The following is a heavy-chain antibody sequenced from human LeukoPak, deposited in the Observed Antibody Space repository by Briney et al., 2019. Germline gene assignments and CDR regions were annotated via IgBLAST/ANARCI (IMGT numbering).Heavy chain of an antibody. CDR2: IYYSGST. D-gene: IGHD3-22*01. Sequence: SETLSLTCTVSGGSISSYYWSWIRQPPGRELEWIGYIYYSGSTNYNPSLKSRITISVDTSKNQFSLKLSSVTAADTAVYYCARAYYSDSNAPYYFDYWGQGTLVTVSS. CDR1: GGSISSYY. J-gene: IGHJ4*02. CDR3: ARAYYSDSNAPYYFDY. V-gene: IGHV4-59*08.